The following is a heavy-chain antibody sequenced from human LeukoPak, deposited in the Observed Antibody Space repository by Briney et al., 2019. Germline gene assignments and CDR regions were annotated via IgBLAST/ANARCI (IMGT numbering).Heavy chain of an antibody. CDR1: GFTSSSYG. CDR3: ARDSTVVTPGEEEAVFDY. J-gene: IGHJ4*02. CDR2: IWYDGSNK. Sequence: GGSLRLSCAASGFTSSSYGMHWVRQAPGKGLEWVAVIWYDGSNKYYADSVKGRFTISRDNSKNTLYLQMNSLRAEDTAVYYCARDSTVVTPGEEEAVFDYWGQGTLVTVSS. D-gene: IGHD4-23*01. V-gene: IGHV3-33*08.